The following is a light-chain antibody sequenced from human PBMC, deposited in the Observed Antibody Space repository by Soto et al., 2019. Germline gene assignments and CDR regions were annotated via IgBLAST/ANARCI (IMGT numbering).Light chain of an antibody. CDR3: QQYNNWPPEYT. V-gene: IGKV3-15*01. CDR2: GAS. Sequence: EIVMTQSPATLSVSPGEGATLSCRASQSVSSKLAWYQQKPGQAPRLLIYGASTRATGIPARYSGSGSGTEFTLTISSLQSEDFAVYFCQQYNNWPPEYTFGQGTKLEIK. J-gene: IGKJ2*01. CDR1: QSVSSK.